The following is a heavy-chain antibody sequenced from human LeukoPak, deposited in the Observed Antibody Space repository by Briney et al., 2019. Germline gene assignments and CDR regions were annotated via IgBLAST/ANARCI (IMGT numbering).Heavy chain of an antibody. V-gene: IGHV1-69*13. J-gene: IGHJ4*02. CDR1: GGTFSCYA. CDR2: IIPIFGTA. Sequence: GASVKVSCKASGGTFSCYAISWVRQAPGQGLEWMGGIIPIFGTANYAQKFQGRVTITADESTSTAYMELSSLRSEDTAVYYCARGGEVTTEFDYWGQGTLVTVSS. CDR3: ARGGEVTTEFDY. D-gene: IGHD4-17*01.